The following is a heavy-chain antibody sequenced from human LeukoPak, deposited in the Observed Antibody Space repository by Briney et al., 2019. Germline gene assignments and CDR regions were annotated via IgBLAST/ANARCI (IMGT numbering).Heavy chain of an antibody. J-gene: IGHJ4*02. CDR3: ARDEMVRGVNLLDY. Sequence: GGSLRLSCAASGFTFSSYGMHWVRQAPGKGLEWVAFIRYDGSNKYYADSVKGRFTISRDNSKNTLYLQMNSLRAEDTAVYYCARDEMVRGVNLLDYWGQGTLVTVSS. D-gene: IGHD3-10*01. CDR1: GFTFSSYG. CDR2: IRYDGSNK. V-gene: IGHV3-30*02.